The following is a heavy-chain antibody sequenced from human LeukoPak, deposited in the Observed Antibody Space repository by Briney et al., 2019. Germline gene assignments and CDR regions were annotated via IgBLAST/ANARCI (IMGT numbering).Heavy chain of an antibody. D-gene: IGHD6-6*01. V-gene: IGHV4-4*07. CDR3: ARVVSPSIASNWFDP. Sequence: SSETLSLTCTVSGGSISSYYWSWIRQPAGKGLEWIGRIYTSGSTNYNPSLKSRVTVSVDTSKNQFSLKLSSVTAADTAVYYCARVVSPSIASNWFDPWGQGTLVTVSS. J-gene: IGHJ5*02. CDR2: IYTSGST. CDR1: GGSISSYY.